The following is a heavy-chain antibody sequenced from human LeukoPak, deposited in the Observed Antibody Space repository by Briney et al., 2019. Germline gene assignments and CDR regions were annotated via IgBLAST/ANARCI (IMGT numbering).Heavy chain of an antibody. CDR1: GYTFTGYY. J-gene: IGHJ4*02. Sequence: GASVKVSCKASGYTFTGYYIHWVRQAPGQGLEWMGWINSNSGGTNYAQKFQGRVTMTRDTSISTAYMELSRLRSDDTAVYYCARAQKPYYYDSSGYYYAYWGQGTLVTVSS. V-gene: IGHV1-2*02. D-gene: IGHD3-22*01. CDR3: ARAQKPYYYDSSGYYYAY. CDR2: INSNSGGT.